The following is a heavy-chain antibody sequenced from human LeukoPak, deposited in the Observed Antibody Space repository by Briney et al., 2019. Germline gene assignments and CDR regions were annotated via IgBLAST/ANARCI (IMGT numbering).Heavy chain of an antibody. Sequence: PSETLSLTCTVSGVSITNYWSWIRQPPGKGLEGIGYIYHSGSTNYNPSLKSRVTMSVDTSKNQFSLKLSSVTAADTAVYYCARGDFDPAGDWDYYYYYMDVWGKGTTVTIPS. J-gene: IGHJ6*03. D-gene: IGHD3-9*01. CDR1: GVSITNY. CDR3: ARGDFDPAGDWDYYYYYMDV. V-gene: IGHV4-59*12. CDR2: IYHSGST.